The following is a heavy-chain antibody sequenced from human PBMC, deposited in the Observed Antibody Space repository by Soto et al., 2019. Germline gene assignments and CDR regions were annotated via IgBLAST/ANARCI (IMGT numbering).Heavy chain of an antibody. J-gene: IGHJ6*02. Sequence: QVQLVQSGAEVKKPGSSMKVSCKASGGTFSSYAISWVRQAPGQGLEWMGGIIPIFGTANYAQKFQGRVTITADESTSTAYMELSSLRSEDTAVYYCARGRSWQRQWLVTYYGMDVWGQGTTVTVSS. V-gene: IGHV1-69*12. D-gene: IGHD6-19*01. CDR3: ARGRSWQRQWLVTYYGMDV. CDR2: IIPIFGTA. CDR1: GGTFSSYA.